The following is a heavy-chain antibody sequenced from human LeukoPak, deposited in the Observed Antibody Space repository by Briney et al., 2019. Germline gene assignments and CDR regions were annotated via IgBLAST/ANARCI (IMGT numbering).Heavy chain of an antibody. V-gene: IGHV5-51*01. D-gene: IGHD7-27*01. CDR3: ASSNWGSGYYYYCMDV. CDR1: GYSFTSYW. Sequence: GESLKISCKGSGYSFTSYWIGWVRQMPGKGLEWMGIIYPGDSDTRYSPSFQGQVTISADKSISTAYLQWSSLKASDTAMYYCASSNWGSGYYYYCMDVWGQGTTVTVSS. J-gene: IGHJ6*02. CDR2: IYPGDSDT.